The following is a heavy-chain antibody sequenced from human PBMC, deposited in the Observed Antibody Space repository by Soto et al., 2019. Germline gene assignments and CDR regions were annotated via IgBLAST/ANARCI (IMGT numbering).Heavy chain of an antibody. CDR2: ISGSGANT. CDR1: GFTFSSYA. V-gene: IGHV3-23*01. D-gene: IGHD2-15*01. CDR3: ATTLQGSCSGGSCYSWFDP. Sequence: GGSLRLSCAASGFTFSSYAMSWVLQAPGKGLEWVSTISGSGANTYYADSVKGRFTISRDNSKNTLYLQMTSLRADDTAVYYCATTLQGSCSGGSCYSWFDPWGQGTLVTVSS. J-gene: IGHJ5*02.